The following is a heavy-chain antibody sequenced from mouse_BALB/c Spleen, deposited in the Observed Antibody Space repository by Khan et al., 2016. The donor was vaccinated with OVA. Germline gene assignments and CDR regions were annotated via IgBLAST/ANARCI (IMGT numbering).Heavy chain of an antibody. J-gene: IGHJ4*01. V-gene: IGHV2-6-1*01. Sequence: VKLEESGPGLVAPSQSLSITCTISGFSLTNYGIHWVRQPPGKGLEWLVVIWSDGSTTYNSALKSRLTISKDNSKSQVCLKMNSLQTDDTAMYFCARQPYYHYNVMDYWGQGTSGTVSS. CDR1: GFSLTNYG. D-gene: IGHD2-10*01. CDR3: ARQPYYHYNVMDY. CDR2: IWSDGST.